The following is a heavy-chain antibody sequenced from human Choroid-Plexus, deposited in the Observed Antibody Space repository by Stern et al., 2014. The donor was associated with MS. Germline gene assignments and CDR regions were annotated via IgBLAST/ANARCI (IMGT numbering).Heavy chain of an antibody. Sequence: EQLVESGAEVKKPGASVKVSCKTSGYIFTGYYIHWVRQAPGQGLAWMAWINPNTGGTKYAQKFQGRVTMSRDTSISTAYVELSSLTSDDTAVYYCARDQRGITIFGVVTDYYYLGMDVWGQGTTVTVSS. D-gene: IGHD3-3*01. CDR2: INPNTGGT. CDR3: ARDQRGITIFGVVTDYYYLGMDV. J-gene: IGHJ6*02. V-gene: IGHV1-2*02. CDR1: GYIFTGYY.